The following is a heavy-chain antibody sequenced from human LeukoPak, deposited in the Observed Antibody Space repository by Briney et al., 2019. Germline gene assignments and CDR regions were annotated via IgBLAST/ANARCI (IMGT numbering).Heavy chain of an antibody. V-gene: IGHV3-23*01. CDR3: AKGLYHYYGSGSYTLDY. Sequence: GGSLRLSCTASGFTFGDYAMSWFRQAPGNGLEWVSAISGSGTGTYYADSVKGRFTISRDNSKNTLYLQMNSLRAEDTAVYYCAKGLYHYYGSGSYTLDYWGQGTLVTLSS. CDR2: ISGSGTGT. D-gene: IGHD3-10*01. J-gene: IGHJ4*02. CDR1: GFTFGDYA.